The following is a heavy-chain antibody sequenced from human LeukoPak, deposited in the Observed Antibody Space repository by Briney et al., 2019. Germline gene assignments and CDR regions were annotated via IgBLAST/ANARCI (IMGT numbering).Heavy chain of an antibody. J-gene: IGHJ4*02. CDR3: ARGGYSSSWYYFDY. Sequence: PGGSLRLSCAASGFTFDDYGMSWVRQAPGKGLEWVSGINWNGGSTGYADSVKGRFTISRDNAKSSLYLQMNSLRAEDTALYYCARGGYSSSWYYFDYWGQGTLVTVSS. V-gene: IGHV3-20*04. CDR2: INWNGGST. D-gene: IGHD6-13*01. CDR1: GFTFDDYG.